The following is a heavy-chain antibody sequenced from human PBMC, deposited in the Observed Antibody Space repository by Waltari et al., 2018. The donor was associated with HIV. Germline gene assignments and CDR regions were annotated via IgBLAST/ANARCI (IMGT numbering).Heavy chain of an antibody. CDR2: IGAAGDT. J-gene: IGHJ4*02. CDR1: GFTFNPYD. CDR3: VRVRDSSSGWYIFDY. V-gene: IGHV3-13*04. D-gene: IGHD6-19*01. Sequence: EVHLVESGGGLIQPGGSLRLSCAASGFTFNPYDMHWVRQAAGEGLQWVSAIGAAGDTYYSDSVKGRFTISRENAKNSLFLQMNSLRAGDTAVYFCVRVRDSSSGWYIFDYWGQGALVTVSS.